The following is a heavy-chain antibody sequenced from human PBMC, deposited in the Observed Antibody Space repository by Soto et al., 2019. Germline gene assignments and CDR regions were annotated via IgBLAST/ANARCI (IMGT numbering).Heavy chain of an antibody. V-gene: IGHV2-5*01. CDR1: GFSLSTSGVG. D-gene: IGHD6-6*01. CDR2: IYWSGDE. CDR3: ARGLATLPVFAFDI. J-gene: IGHJ3*02. Sequence: QGTLKESGPTLVKPTQTLTLTCSFSGFSLSTSGVGVGWIRQSPGKALEWRALIYWSGDEHYRPSLKSRLSILKDTSKNHVVLIMTDMDPVDTATYYCARGLATLPVFAFDIWGQGTMVTVSS.